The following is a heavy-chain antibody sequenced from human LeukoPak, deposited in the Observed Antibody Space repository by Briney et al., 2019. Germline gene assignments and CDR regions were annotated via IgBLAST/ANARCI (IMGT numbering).Heavy chain of an antibody. V-gene: IGHV1-2*02. Sequence: ASVKVSCKTSGYTFTAYYMHWVRQAPGQGLEWMGWVNPNSGGTKYAQKFQGRVTMTWDTSISTAYMELSRLRSDDTAAYFCARASYDISGYYPFDYWGQGTLVTV. J-gene: IGHJ4*02. CDR2: VNPNSGGT. CDR1: GYTFTAYY. D-gene: IGHD3-22*01. CDR3: ARASYDISGYYPFDY.